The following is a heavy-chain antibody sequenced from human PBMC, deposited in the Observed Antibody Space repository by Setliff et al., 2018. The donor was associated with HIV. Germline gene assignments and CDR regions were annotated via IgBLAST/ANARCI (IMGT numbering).Heavy chain of an antibody. V-gene: IGHV4-59*11. CDR3: ARLDDSGSYYENAFDI. Sequence: KPSETLSPTCTVSGGSISGHYWSWIRQPPGKGLEWIGSVHYSGATNPNPSLRSRLTMLIDTSGDYFSLNLRSVTAADTAVYYCARLDDSGSYYENAFDIWGQGARGTVS. CDR1: GGSISGHY. J-gene: IGHJ3*02. D-gene: IGHD1-26*01. CDR2: VHYSGAT.